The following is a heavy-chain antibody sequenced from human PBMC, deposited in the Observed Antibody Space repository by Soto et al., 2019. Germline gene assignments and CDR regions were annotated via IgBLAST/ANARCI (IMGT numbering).Heavy chain of an antibody. J-gene: IGHJ5*02. D-gene: IGHD3-10*01. V-gene: IGHV1-46*03. CDR2: INPSDGTI. CDR3: ARDSINLVRGVKQPSLQFDP. CDR1: GYTFSNYY. Sequence: ASVKVSCKASGYTFSNYYVQWLLQAPRQGLEWMGIINPSDGTIIYAEQFQGRITMTRDMSTSTVYMELRSLRSEDTAVYYCARDSINLVRGVKQPSLQFDPWGQGTLVTVSS.